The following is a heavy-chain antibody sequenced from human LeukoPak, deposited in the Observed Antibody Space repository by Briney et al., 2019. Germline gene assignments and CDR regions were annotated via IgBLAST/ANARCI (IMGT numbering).Heavy chain of an antibody. CDR2: IKSKVDGGTT. CDR3: AKRYNGAAAGTWVSDYFDY. Sequence: GGSLRLSCAASGFTFRNAWMGWVRQAPGKGLEWVGRIKSKVDGGTTDFAAPVKGRFTISRDDSKNTQFLQMNSLRAEDTAVYYCAKRYNGAAAGTWVSDYFDYWGQGTLVTVSS. V-gene: IGHV3-15*01. D-gene: IGHD6-13*01. CDR1: GFTFRNAW. J-gene: IGHJ4*02.